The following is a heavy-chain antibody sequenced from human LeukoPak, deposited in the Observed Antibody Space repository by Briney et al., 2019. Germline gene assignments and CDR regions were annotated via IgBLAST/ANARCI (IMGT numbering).Heavy chain of an antibody. J-gene: IGHJ3*02. D-gene: IGHD3-3*01. CDR1: GFTFSSYA. Sequence: GGSLRLSCAASGFTFSSYAMHWVRQAPGKGLEWIAFIRGRSDTTYYADSVQGRFTISRDNAEDSVYLQMNSLRVEDTAVYYCARTYDFGIGPPGDAFDNWGQGTLVTVFS. V-gene: IGHV3-48*01. CDR2: IRGRSDTT. CDR3: ARTYDFGIGPPGDAFDN.